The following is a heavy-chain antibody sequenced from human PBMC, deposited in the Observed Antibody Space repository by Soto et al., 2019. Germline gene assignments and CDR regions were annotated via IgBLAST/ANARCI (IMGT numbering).Heavy chain of an antibody. CDR1: GFTFSSYA. J-gene: IGHJ4*02. CDR2: MSGSDGKT. CDR3: AKYAGLRPGVRFHFDY. Sequence: EVQMLESGGGLVQPGGSLRLSCRASGFTFSSYAMSWVRQAPGKGLEWVSSMSGSDGKTYYADFVRGRFTISRDNSRNTLYLDMARLRAEDTAAYYCAKYAGLRPGVRFHFDYWGQGSLVSVSS. D-gene: IGHD3-10*01. V-gene: IGHV3-23*01.